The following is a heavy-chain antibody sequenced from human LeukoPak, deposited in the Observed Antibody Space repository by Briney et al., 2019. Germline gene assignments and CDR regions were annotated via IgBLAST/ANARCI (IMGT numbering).Heavy chain of an antibody. D-gene: IGHD3-10*01. Sequence: PSETLSLTCTVSGGSVSSGSYYWSWIRQPSGKGLEWIGYIYYSGSTNYNPSLKSRVTISVDTSKNQFSLKLSSVTAADTAVYYCARFMVRGVIGYWGQGTLVTVSS. J-gene: IGHJ4*02. CDR3: ARFMVRGVIGY. V-gene: IGHV4-61*01. CDR1: GGSVSSGSYY. CDR2: IYYSGST.